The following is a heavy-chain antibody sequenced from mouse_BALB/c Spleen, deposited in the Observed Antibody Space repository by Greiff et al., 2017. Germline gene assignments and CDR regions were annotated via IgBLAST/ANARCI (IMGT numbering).Heavy chain of an antibody. CDR1: GYTFTDYA. J-gene: IGHJ1*01. D-gene: IGHD1-1*01. CDR2: ISTYYGDA. Sequence: VQLQQSGAELVRPGVSVKISCKGSGYTFTDYAMHWVKQSHAKSLEWIGVISTYYGDASYNQKFKGKATMTVDKSSSTAYMELARLTSEDSAIYYCASHYGSSYDWYFDVWGAGTTVTVSS. V-gene: IGHV1S137*01. CDR3: ASHYGSSYDWYFDV.